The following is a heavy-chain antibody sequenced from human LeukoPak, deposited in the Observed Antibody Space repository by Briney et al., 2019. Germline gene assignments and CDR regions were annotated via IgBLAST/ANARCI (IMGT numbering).Heavy chain of an antibody. CDR1: GYTVTSYY. CDR2: LNPSGGST. J-gene: IGHJ6*02. Sequence: ASVKVSCKASGYTVTSYYMHWVRQAPGQGLEWMGILNPSGGSTSYAQKFQGRATLTRATSTSTVYMELSSLRSEDTAVYYCANVYNYGMDVWGQGTTVIASS. CDR3: ANVYNYGMDV. V-gene: IGHV1-46*01.